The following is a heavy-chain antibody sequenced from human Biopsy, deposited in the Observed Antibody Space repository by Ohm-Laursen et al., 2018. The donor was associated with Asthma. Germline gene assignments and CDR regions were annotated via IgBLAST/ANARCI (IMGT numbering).Heavy chain of an antibody. Sequence: TLSLTCTVSGGAIDSGAYYWSWIRQLPGKGLEWIGYIYYSGSTYYNPSLKSRVSILIDTSKNQFSLKLSSVTAADTAVYYCARAQDYYDSRGYYRSFDYWGQGTLVTVSS. J-gene: IGHJ4*02. CDR3: ARAQDYYDSRGYYRSFDY. CDR2: IYYSGST. CDR1: GGAIDSGAYY. V-gene: IGHV4-31*03. D-gene: IGHD3-22*01.